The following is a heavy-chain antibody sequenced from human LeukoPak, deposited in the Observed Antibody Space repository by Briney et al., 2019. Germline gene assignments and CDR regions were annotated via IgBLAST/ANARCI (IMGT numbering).Heavy chain of an antibody. CDR1: GFTFSSHW. Sequence: GGSLRLSCAGSGFTFSSHWMSWVRQAPGKRPEWVANIKQDGGEIYYVDSVKGRFTISRDNAKNSLWLQMNSLRVEDTAVYYCARGSSSSSPWVSRPTLGYWGQGTLVTVSS. CDR3: ARGSSSSSPWVSRPTLGY. CDR2: IKQDGGEI. J-gene: IGHJ4*02. V-gene: IGHV3-7*03. D-gene: IGHD6-6*01.